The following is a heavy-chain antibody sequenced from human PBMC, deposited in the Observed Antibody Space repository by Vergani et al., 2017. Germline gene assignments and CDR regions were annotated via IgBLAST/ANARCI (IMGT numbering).Heavy chain of an antibody. CDR2: IWYDGSNK. V-gene: IGHV3-33*01. D-gene: IGHD1-1*01. Sequence: QVQLVESEGGVVQPGRSLTLSCVASGFTFSSHGMHWVRQAPGKGLEWVAVIWYDGSNKYYGDSVKGRFTISRDNSKNTLYLQMNSLRVEDTAVYYCARGGNEKRLDTWGQGTRVTVSS. J-gene: IGHJ5*02. CDR3: ARGGNEKRLDT. CDR1: GFTFSSHG.